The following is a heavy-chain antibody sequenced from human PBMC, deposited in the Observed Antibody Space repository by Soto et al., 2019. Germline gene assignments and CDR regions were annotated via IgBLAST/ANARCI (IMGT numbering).Heavy chain of an antibody. V-gene: IGHV3-30*03. J-gene: IGHJ4*02. Sequence: QVQLVESGGGVVQPGRSLRLSCAASGFTFSSYGMHWVRQAPGKGLEWVAVISNDGSNKYYADSVKGRFPISRDNSKNTLYLQMNSLRAEDTAVYYCALVVEHYWGQGTLVTLSS. D-gene: IGHD3-22*01. CDR3: ALVVEHY. CDR1: GFTFSSYG. CDR2: ISNDGSNK.